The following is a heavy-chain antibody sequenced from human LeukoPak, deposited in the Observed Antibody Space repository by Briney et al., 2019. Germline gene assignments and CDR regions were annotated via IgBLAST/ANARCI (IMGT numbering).Heavy chain of an antibody. CDR3: ARVPMTLYRAAMAGTPHFEY. J-gene: IGHJ4*02. V-gene: IGHV1-18*01. CDR2: ISAYNGNT. D-gene: IGHD6-19*01. Sequence: ASVKVSCKASDYTFTSYGISWVRQAPGQGLEWMGWISAYNGNTNYAQKLQGRVTMTTDTSTSTAYMELRSLRSDDTAVYYCARVPMTLYRAAMAGTPHFEYWGQGTLVTVSS. CDR1: DYTFTSYG.